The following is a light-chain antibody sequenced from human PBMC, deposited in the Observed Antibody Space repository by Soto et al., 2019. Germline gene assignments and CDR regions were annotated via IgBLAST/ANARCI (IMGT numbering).Light chain of an antibody. V-gene: IGKV1-5*03. CDR1: QSLNIW. J-gene: IGKJ2*01. CDR3: QQYKAYSYT. Sequence: DIEMTQSPSTLSASVGDRVTITCRATQSLNIWLAWYQQKPGKAPKLLISKASSLESGVPSRFSGSGSGTEFSLTISSLQPDDFATYHCQQYKAYSYTFGQGTKLEMK. CDR2: KAS.